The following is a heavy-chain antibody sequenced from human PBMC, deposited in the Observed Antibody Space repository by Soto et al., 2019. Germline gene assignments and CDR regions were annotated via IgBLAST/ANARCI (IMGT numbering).Heavy chain of an antibody. J-gene: IGHJ2*01. Sequence: QITLNEYGPTLVKPTQTLTLTCTFSGFSLGTYGVGVGWIRQPPGNALEWLELMYWDDDKRYSTSLKSRLTTTKDTFKRQVFLTLTNRAPVDTDSYYCANRGGGIADWYFDLWGRGTPVIVSS. CDR2: MYWDDDK. V-gene: IGHV2-5*02. D-gene: IGHD1-26*01. CDR1: GFSLGTYGVG. CDR3: ANRGGGIADWYFDL.